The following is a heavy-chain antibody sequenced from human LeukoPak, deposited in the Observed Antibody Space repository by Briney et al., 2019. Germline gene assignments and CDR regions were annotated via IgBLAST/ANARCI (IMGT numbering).Heavy chain of an antibody. D-gene: IGHD3-16*02. CDR2: SGTRSGTK. Sequence: GGSLRLSCAASGFTLSSLAMYWVRQAPGKGLEWVSSSGTRSGTKYYADSVLGRFTISRDSAINSVSLQIHSLRAEDTAVYYCLLQMTYGELSDPDFRGQGTLVTVSS. V-gene: IGHV3-21*01. CDR3: LLQMTYGELSDPDF. CDR1: GFTLSSLA. J-gene: IGHJ4*02.